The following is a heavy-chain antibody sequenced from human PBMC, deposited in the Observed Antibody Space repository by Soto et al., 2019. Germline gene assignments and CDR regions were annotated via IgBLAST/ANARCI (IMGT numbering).Heavy chain of an antibody. D-gene: IGHD3-3*01. J-gene: IGHJ6*02. Sequence: ASVKVSCKAPGYTFTSYGISWVRQAPGQGLEWMGWISAYNGNTNYAQKLQGRVTMTTDTSTSTAYMELRSLRSDDTAVYYCARADLNITLRFLHWFHDYGMDVWGQGTTVTVSS. CDR1: GYTFTSYG. CDR3: ARADLNITLRFLHWFHDYGMDV. V-gene: IGHV1-18*01. CDR2: ISAYNGNT.